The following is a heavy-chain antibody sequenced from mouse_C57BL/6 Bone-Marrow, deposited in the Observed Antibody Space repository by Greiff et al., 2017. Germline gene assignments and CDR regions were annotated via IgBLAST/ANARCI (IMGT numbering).Heavy chain of an antibody. CDR2: IYPGSGST. Sequence: QVQLQQPGAELVKPGASVKMSCKASGYNFTSYWITWVKQRPGQGLEWIGDIYPGSGSTKYNENFKSKATMTVDTSSSTAYMQLSSLTSEDSAVYYCARLWYYVSSVGAYYAMDYWGQGTSVTVSS. J-gene: IGHJ4*01. CDR1: GYNFTSYW. D-gene: IGHD1-1*01. CDR3: ARLWYYVSSVGAYYAMDY. V-gene: IGHV1-55*01.